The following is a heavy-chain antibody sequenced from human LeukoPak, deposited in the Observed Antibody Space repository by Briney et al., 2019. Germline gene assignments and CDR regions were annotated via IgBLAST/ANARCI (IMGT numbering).Heavy chain of an antibody. D-gene: IGHD2-8*02. CDR2: IKSKTDGGTT. J-gene: IGHJ4*02. CDR1: GFTFSNAW. V-gene: IGHV3-15*01. Sequence: GGSLRLSCAASGFTFSNAWMSWVRQAPGKGVEWVGRIKSKTDGGTTDYAAPVKGRFTLSRDDSKNTLYLQMNSLKTEDTAVYYCAREGILGIYFDYWGQGTLVTVSS. CDR3: AREGILGIYFDY.